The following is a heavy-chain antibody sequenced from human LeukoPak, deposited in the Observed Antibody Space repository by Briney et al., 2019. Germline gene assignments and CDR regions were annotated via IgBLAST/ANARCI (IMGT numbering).Heavy chain of an antibody. CDR3: ARGFPPGSGSRGSHAFDV. CDR2: INYGGST. V-gene: IGHV4-34*01. J-gene: IGHJ3*01. Sequence: SETLSLTCAVSEMSFSAYYWNWIRQSPGKGQESIGEINYGGSTKYTPSLEGRGTILIDTSKNQFSLKLTSVTAADTAVYYCARGFPPGSGSRGSHAFDVWGQGTMVTVS. D-gene: IGHD6-19*01. CDR1: EMSFSAYY.